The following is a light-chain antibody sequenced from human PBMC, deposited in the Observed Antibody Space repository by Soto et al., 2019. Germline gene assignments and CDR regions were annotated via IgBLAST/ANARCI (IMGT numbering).Light chain of an antibody. CDR3: QQRTTWPLT. J-gene: IGKJ4*01. CDR1: QSVSSY. CDR2: DAA. Sequence: EIVLTQSPATLSLSPGERATLSCRASQSVSSYLACYQQKPGQAPRLLIYDAANRATGIPARFSGSVSGTDFTLTISSLEPEDFAVYYCQQRTTWPLTFGGGTEVEI. V-gene: IGKV3-11*01.